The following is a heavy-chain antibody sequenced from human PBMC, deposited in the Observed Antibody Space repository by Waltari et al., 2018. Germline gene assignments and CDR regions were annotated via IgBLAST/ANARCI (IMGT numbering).Heavy chain of an antibody. CDR1: GFTFRRYA. V-gene: IGHV3-23*03. CDR3: AKAIAPYGSGPDY. CDR2: IYSGGST. D-gene: IGHD3-10*01. Sequence: EVQLLESGGGLVQHGGSLRLSCAASGFTFRRYAMSWVRQAPGKGLEWVSVIYSGGSTYYADSVKGRFTISRDNSKNTLYLQMNSLRAEDTAVYYCAKAIAPYGSGPDYWGQGTLVTVSS. J-gene: IGHJ4*02.